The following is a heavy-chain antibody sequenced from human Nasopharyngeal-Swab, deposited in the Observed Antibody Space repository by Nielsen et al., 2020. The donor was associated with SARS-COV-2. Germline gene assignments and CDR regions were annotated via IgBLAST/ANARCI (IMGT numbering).Heavy chain of an antibody. D-gene: IGHD6-19*01. CDR2: IIPIFGTA. V-gene: IGHV1-69*01. CDR3: ASTPYSSGWYGPRSANYGMDV. Sequence: WVGQAPGQGLEGMGGIIPIFGTANYAQKFQGRVTITADESTSTAYMELSSLRSEDTAVYYCASTPYSSGWYGPRSANYGMDVWGQGTTVTVSS. J-gene: IGHJ6*02.